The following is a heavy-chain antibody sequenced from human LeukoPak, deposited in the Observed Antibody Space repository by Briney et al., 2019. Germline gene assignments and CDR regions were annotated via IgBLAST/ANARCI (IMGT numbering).Heavy chain of an antibody. Sequence: GGSLRLSCVASGFNFNTYWMSWVRQIPGRGLEWVANIKHDGSEKYYVDSVKGRFTISRDNAKNSLYLQMNSLRAEDTAVYYCARDSADFWSGHCGYWGQGTLVTVSS. CDR1: GFNFNTYW. J-gene: IGHJ4*02. CDR2: IKHDGSEK. D-gene: IGHD3-3*01. CDR3: ARDSADFWSGHCGY. V-gene: IGHV3-7*01.